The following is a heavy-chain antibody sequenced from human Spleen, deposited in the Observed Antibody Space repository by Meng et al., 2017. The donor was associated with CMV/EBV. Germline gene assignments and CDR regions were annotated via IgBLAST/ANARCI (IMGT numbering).Heavy chain of an antibody. CDR3: ARGIFRFLEWLPSLDY. CDR2: IGPDNGNT. CDR1: GYRFSTYV. V-gene: IGHV1-18*01. Sequence: SGYRFSTYVINWVRQAPGQGLEWMGWIGPDNGNTFYAQKFQGRVTVTTDVSTSTASMELRSLRSDDTAVYYCARGIFRFLEWLPSLDYWGQGTLVTVSS. J-gene: IGHJ4*02. D-gene: IGHD3-3*01.